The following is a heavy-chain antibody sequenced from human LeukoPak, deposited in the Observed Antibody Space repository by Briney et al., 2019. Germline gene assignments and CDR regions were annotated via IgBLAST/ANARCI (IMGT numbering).Heavy chain of an antibody. V-gene: IGHV4-59*01. CDR1: GGSISSYY. J-gene: IGHJ4*02. CDR2: IYYSGST. D-gene: IGHD3-3*01. CDR3: ARESLESSLHY. Sequence: KPSEPLSLTCTVSGGSISSYYWSWLRQPPGKGLEWIGYIYYSGSTNYNPSLKSRVTISLDTSKNQFSLRLSSVTAADTAVYYCARESLESSLHYWGQGTLVTVSS.